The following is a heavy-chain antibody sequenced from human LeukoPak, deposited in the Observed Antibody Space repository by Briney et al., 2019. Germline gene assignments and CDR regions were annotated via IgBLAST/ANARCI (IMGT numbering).Heavy chain of an antibody. Sequence: GGSLRLSCAASGFTVSSNYMSWVRQAPGKGLEWVSVIYSGGSTYYADSVKGRFTISRDNSKNTLYLQMNSLRAEDTAVYYCARVDYYDRRAIYYYGMDVWGQGTTVTVSS. D-gene: IGHD3-22*01. V-gene: IGHV3-66*01. CDR2: IYSGGST. CDR3: ARVDYYDRRAIYYYGMDV. CDR1: GFTVSSNY. J-gene: IGHJ6*02.